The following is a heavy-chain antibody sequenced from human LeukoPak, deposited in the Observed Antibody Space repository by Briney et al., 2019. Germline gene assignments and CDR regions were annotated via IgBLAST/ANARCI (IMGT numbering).Heavy chain of an antibody. Sequence: GGSLRLSCAASGFTFSSYSMNWVRQAPGKGLEWVSSISSSSSYIYYADSVKGRLTISRDNAKNSLYLQMNSLRAEDTAVYYCARDRCSSTSCDFFDYWGQGTLVTVSS. CDR1: GFTFSSYS. CDR2: ISSSSSYI. CDR3: ARDRCSSTSCDFFDY. V-gene: IGHV3-21*01. J-gene: IGHJ4*02. D-gene: IGHD2-2*01.